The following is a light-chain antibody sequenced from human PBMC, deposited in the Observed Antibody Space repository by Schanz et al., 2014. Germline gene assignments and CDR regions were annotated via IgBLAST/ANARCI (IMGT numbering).Light chain of an antibody. J-gene: IGLJ2*01. CDR2: DVS. CDR1: SSDIGGYNY. V-gene: IGLV2-14*03. Sequence: QSALIQPASVSGSPGQSITISCTGTSSDIGGYNYVSWYQQLPGKAPKLMLYDVSDRPSGVSNRFSGSKSGNTASLTVSGLQAEDEADYYCSSYAGSNNFVVFGGGTKVTVL. CDR3: SSYAGSNNFVV.